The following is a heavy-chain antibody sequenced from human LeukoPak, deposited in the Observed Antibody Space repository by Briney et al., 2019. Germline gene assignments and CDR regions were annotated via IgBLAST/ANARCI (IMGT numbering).Heavy chain of an antibody. CDR3: ARTVPQWELDAFDI. D-gene: IGHD1-26*01. V-gene: IGHV4-39*01. Sequence: SETLSLTCTVSGGSISSSSYYWGWIRQPPGKGLEWIGSIYYSGSTYYNPSLKSRVTISVDTSKNQFSPKLSSVTAADTAVYYCARTVPQWELDAFDIWGQGTMVTVSS. CDR1: GGSISSSSYY. CDR2: IYYSGST. J-gene: IGHJ3*02.